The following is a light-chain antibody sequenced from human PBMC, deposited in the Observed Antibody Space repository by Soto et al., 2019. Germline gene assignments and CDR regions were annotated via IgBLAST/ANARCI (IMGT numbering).Light chain of an antibody. V-gene: IGKV1-17*01. J-gene: IGKJ1*01. CDR3: LQNNSYPVT. Sequence: DLQMTQSPSSLSASVGDRVTITCRASQGIRHDLGWYQQKPGKAPKRLIYAASSLESGVLSRFMGRGSRTEFTITISCLQPGDFATYYCLQNNSYPVTFGQGTKVEIK. CDR1: QGIRHD. CDR2: AAS.